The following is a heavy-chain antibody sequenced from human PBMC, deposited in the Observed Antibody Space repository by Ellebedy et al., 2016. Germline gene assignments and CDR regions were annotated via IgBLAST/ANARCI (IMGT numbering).Heavy chain of an antibody. CDR2: IYYSGST. J-gene: IGHJ6*03. Sequence: SETLSLTXTVSGGSISSYYWSWIRQPPGKGLEWIGYIYYSGSTNYNPSLKSRVTISVDTSKNQFSLKLSSVTAADTAVYYCARVYTNPEYYDFWSGYFHQDYYYYMDVWGKGTTVTVSS. D-gene: IGHD3-3*01. CDR1: GGSISSYY. V-gene: IGHV4-59*13. CDR3: ARVYTNPEYYDFWSGYFHQDYYYYMDV.